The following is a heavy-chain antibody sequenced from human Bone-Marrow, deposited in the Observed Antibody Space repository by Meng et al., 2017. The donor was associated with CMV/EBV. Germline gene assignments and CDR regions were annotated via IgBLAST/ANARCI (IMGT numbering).Heavy chain of an antibody. V-gene: IGHV3-21*01. CDR1: GFTLSDYW. CDR3: ARDYYGDYYFDY. J-gene: IGHJ4*02. Sequence: GGSLRLSCTVSGFTLSDYWMDWVRQAPGKGLEWVSSISSSSSYIYYADSVKGRFTISRDNAKNSLYLQMNSLRAEDTAVYYCARDYYGDYYFDYWGQGTLVTVSS. D-gene: IGHD4-17*01. CDR2: ISSSSSYI.